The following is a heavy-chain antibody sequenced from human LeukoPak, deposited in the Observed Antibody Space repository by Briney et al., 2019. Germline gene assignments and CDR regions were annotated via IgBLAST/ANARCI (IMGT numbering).Heavy chain of an antibody. CDR3: ARVTGYMIEDYFDY. D-gene: IGHD3-9*01. CDR1: GGSISSYY. V-gene: IGHV4-59*01. Sequence: PSETLTLTCTVSGGSISSYYWSWIRQPPGKGLEWIGYIYYSGSTNYNPSLKSRVTISVDTSKNQFSLKLRSVTAADTAVYYCARVTGYMIEDYFDYWGQGILVTVSS. J-gene: IGHJ4*02. CDR2: IYYSGST.